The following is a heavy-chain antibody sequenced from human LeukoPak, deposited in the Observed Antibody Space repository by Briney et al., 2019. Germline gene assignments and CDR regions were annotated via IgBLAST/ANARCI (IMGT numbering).Heavy chain of an antibody. D-gene: IGHD6-19*01. J-gene: IGHJ4*02. V-gene: IGHV1-2*02. Sequence: GASVKVSCKASGYTFTGYYMHWVRQAPGQGLEWMGWINPNSGGTNYAQKFQGRVTMTRDTSISTAYMELSRLRSDDTAVYYCARAPRGGWVYMGYWGQGTLVTVSS. CDR2: INPNSGGT. CDR1: GYTFTGYY. CDR3: ARAPRGGWVYMGY.